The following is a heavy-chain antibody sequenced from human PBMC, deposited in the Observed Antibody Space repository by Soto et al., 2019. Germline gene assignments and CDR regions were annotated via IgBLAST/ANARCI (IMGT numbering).Heavy chain of an antibody. V-gene: IGHV1-69*02. J-gene: IGHJ4*02. D-gene: IGHD3-22*01. Sequence: QVQLVQSGAEVKKPGSSVKVSCKASGGTFSSYTISWVRQAPGQGLEWMGRIIPILGIANYAQKFQGRVTITADKSTSTAYMELSSLRSEDTAVYYCASNLPRYYDSSGPRGYWGQGTLVTVSS. CDR3: ASNLPRYYDSSGPRGY. CDR2: IIPILGIA. CDR1: GGTFSSYT.